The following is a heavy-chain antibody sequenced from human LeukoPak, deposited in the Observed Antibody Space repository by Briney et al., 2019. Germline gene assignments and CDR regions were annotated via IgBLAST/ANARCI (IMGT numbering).Heavy chain of an antibody. CDR1: GFTFSSYS. D-gene: IGHD3-10*01. J-gene: IGHJ4*02. CDR2: ISRSSTTI. Sequence: GGSLRLSCAASGFTFSSYSMNWVRQAPGKGLEWVSYISRSSTTIYYADSVQGRFTISRDNAKNSLYLQMNSLRAADTAVYYCARVLGSYALDYWGQGTLVTVSS. CDR3: ARVLGSYALDY. V-gene: IGHV3-48*01.